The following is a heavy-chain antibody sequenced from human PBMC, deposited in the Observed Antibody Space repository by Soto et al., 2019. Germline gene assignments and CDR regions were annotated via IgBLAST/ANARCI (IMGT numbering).Heavy chain of an antibody. D-gene: IGHD3-3*01. V-gene: IGHV3-73*01. J-gene: IGHJ6*02. Sequence: GGSLRLSCAASGFTFSGSAMHWVRQASGKGLEWVGRIRSKANSYATAYAASVKGRFTISRDDSKNTAYLQMNSLKTEDTAVYYCTRRLGFPHGMDVWGQGTTVTVSS. CDR3: TRRLGFPHGMDV. CDR1: GFTFSGSA. CDR2: IRSKANSYAT.